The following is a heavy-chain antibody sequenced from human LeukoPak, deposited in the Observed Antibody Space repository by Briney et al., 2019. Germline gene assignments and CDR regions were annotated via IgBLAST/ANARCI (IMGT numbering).Heavy chain of an antibody. Sequence: GGSLRLSCAASGFTFSSYSMNWVRQAPGKGLEWVSYISSSTSTLYYADSVKGRFTISRDNAKNSLYLQMNSLRAEDTAVYYCAREGGPITAAGFDYWGQGTLVTVSS. J-gene: IGHJ4*02. CDR1: GFTFSSYS. D-gene: IGHD6-13*01. CDR2: ISSSTSTL. CDR3: AREGGPITAAGFDY. V-gene: IGHV3-48*01.